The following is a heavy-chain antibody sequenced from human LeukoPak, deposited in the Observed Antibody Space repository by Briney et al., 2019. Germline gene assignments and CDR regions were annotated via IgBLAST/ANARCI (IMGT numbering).Heavy chain of an antibody. V-gene: IGHV3-30-3*01. D-gene: IGHD2-2*01. CDR2: ISYDGSNK. J-gene: IGHJ4*02. CDR3: ARGDTGYCSSTSCSDIDY. Sequence: GGSLRLSCAASGFTFSSYAMHWVRQAPGKGLEWVAVISYDGSNKYYADSVKGRFTISRDNSKNTLYLQMNSLRAGDTAVYYCARGDTGYCSSTSCSDIDYWGQGTLVTVSS. CDR1: GFTFSSYA.